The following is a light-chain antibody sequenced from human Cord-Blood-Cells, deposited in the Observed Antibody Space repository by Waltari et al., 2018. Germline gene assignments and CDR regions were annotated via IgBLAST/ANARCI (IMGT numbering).Light chain of an antibody. J-gene: IGKJ1*01. Sequence: DIQKTQSPSSLSASVGDRVTITCRASQGIRNYLGWYQQKTGKAPKRLLYAAPSLQRGVPSRFSGSGSGTEFTLTIRSLQPEDFATYYCLQHKSYPRTFGQGTKVEIK. CDR3: LQHKSYPRT. CDR1: QGIRNY. CDR2: AAP. V-gene: IGKV1-17*01.